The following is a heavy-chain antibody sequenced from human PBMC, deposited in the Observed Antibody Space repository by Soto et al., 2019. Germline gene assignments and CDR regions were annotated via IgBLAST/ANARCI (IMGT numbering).Heavy chain of an antibody. V-gene: IGHV3-43D*04. J-gene: IGHJ3*02. CDR1: GFAFDDYA. CDR3: AKDNAFDI. CDR2: ISWDGGST. Sequence: GGSLRLSCAASGFAFDDYATHWVRQAPGKGLEWVSLISWDGGSTYYADSVKGRFTISRDNSKNSPYLQMNSLRAEDTALYYCAKDNAFDIWGQGTMVTVSS.